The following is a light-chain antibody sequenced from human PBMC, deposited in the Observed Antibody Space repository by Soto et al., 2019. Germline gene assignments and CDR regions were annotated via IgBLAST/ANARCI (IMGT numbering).Light chain of an antibody. J-gene: IGKJ2*01. CDR1: QRISNS. Sequence: DIQMTQSPSSLSASVGDRVTITCRASQRISNSLNWYQQKPGKAPDLLIYAASNLQSGVPSRFSGSGSGTDFNLTISSLQPEDFATYYCQQSYSSPHMYTFGQGTKLEIK. CDR2: AAS. CDR3: QQSYSSPHMYT. V-gene: IGKV1-39*01.